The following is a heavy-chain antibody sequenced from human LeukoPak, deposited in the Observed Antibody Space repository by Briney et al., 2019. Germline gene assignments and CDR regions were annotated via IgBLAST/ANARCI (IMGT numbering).Heavy chain of an antibody. CDR3: ARDKVVAGTYYYYYGMDV. V-gene: IGHV1-2*04. Sequence: ASVKVSCKASGYTFTGYYMHWVRQAPGQGLEWMGWINPNSGGTNYAQKFQGWVTMTRDTSISTAYMELSRLRSDDTAVYYCARDKVVAGTYYYYYGMDVWGQGTTVTVSS. CDR2: INPNSGGT. CDR1: GYTFTGYY. D-gene: IGHD6-19*01. J-gene: IGHJ6*02.